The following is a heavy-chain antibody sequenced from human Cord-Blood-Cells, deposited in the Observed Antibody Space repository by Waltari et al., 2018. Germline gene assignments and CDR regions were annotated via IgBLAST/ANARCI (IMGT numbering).Heavy chain of an antibody. CDR3: AKDHSSGWYGPFDI. J-gene: IGHJ3*02. Sequence: EVQLVESGGGLVQPGRSLRLSCAASGFTFADYAMHSVRPAPGKGLEGVSGIRWNSGSIGYADSVKGRFTISRDNAKNSLYLQMNSLRAEDTALYYCAKDHSSGWYGPFDIWGQGTMVTVSS. D-gene: IGHD6-19*01. CDR2: IRWNSGSI. V-gene: IGHV3-9*01. CDR1: GFTFADYA.